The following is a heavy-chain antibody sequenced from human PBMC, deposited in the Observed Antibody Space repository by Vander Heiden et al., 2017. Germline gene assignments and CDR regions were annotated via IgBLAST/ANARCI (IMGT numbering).Heavy chain of an antibody. CDR1: GCTFSSYS. D-gene: IGHD3-10*01. Sequence: EVQLVESGGGLVKPEGSLRLSCAAAGCTFSSYSMNWVRQAPRKGLEWISSISSSSSYIYYADSVKGRFTISRDNAKNSLYLQMNSLRAEDTAVYYCATNYGSADYWGQGTLVTVSS. CDR2: ISSSSSYI. V-gene: IGHV3-21*01. J-gene: IGHJ4*02. CDR3: ATNYGSADY.